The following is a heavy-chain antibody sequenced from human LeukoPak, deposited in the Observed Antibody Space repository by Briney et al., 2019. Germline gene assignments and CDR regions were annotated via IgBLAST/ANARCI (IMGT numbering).Heavy chain of an antibody. V-gene: IGHV3-48*04. CDR3: ARIPAWLGAFGYFDV. CDR1: GFTFSSYS. CDR2: IRSGGTTR. Sequence: GGSLRLSCAASGFTFSSYSMNWVRQAPGKGLEWVSYIRSGGTTRYYADSVKGRFTISRDNAKNSLYLQMNSLRAEDTAVYFCARIPAWLGAFGYFDVWGRGTLVTVSS. J-gene: IGHJ2*01. D-gene: IGHD3-10*01.